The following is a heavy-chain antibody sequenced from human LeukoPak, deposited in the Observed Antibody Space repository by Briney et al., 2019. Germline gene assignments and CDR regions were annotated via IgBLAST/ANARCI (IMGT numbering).Heavy chain of an antibody. D-gene: IGHD1-26*01. Sequence: GGSLRLSCATSGFTFSNYGMHWVRQAPGKGLQWVAIISYDGSSKYYADSVKGRFTISRDNSNNTLFLQMNSLRPEDTAIYYCARHPGDFTGIVNYYYMDVWGKGTTVTVSS. J-gene: IGHJ6*03. V-gene: IGHV3-30*03. CDR2: ISYDGSSK. CDR1: GFTFSNYG. CDR3: ARHPGDFTGIVNYYYMDV.